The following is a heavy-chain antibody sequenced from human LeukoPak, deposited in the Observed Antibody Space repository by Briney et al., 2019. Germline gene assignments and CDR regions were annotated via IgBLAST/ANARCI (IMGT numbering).Heavy chain of an antibody. J-gene: IGHJ3*02. CDR3: ASGPMVIKAFDI. CDR1: GGPFSGYY. V-gene: IGHV4-34*01. D-gene: IGHD3-22*01. Sequence: KPSETLSLTCAVYGGPFSGYYWSWIRQPPGKGLEWIGEINHSGSTNYNPSLKSRVTISVDTSKNQFSLKLSSVTAADTAVYYCASGPMVIKAFDIWGQGTMVTVSS. CDR2: INHSGST.